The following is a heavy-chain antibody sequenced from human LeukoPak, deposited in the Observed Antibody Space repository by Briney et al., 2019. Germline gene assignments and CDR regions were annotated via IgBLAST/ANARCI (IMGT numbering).Heavy chain of an antibody. V-gene: IGHV3-33*01. CDR3: ARDDYVWGSYPGGFDY. CDR2: IWYDGSNK. J-gene: IGHJ4*02. D-gene: IGHD3-16*02. CDR1: GFTFSSYG. Sequence: PGRSLRLSCAASGFTFSSYGMHWVRQAPGKGLEWVAVIWYDGSNKYYADSVKGRFTISRDNSKNTLYLRMNSLRAEDTAVYYCARDDYVWGSYPGGFDYWGQGTLVTVSS.